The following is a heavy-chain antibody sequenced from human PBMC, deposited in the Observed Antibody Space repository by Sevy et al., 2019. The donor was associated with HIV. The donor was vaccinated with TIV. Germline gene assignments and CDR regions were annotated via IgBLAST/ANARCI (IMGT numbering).Heavy chain of an antibody. D-gene: IGHD1-26*01. CDR2: ISNSGTII. V-gene: IGHV3-48*03. Sequence: GGSLRLSCAASGFTFSSYEMNWVRQAPGKGLEWVSYISNSGTIISYSDSVRGRFTISRDNARNSLYLQMNSLRAEDTAVYYCARDLPPSATTLAHFDYWGQGTLVTVSS. CDR1: GFTFSSYE. J-gene: IGHJ4*02. CDR3: ARDLPPSATTLAHFDY.